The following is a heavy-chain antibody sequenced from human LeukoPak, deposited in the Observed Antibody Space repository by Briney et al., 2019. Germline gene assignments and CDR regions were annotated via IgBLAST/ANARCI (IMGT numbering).Heavy chain of an antibody. CDR1: GFTLSSNY. CDR3: AGVIRGGVDY. CDR2: IYSGGGT. D-gene: IGHD3-10*01. Sequence: GGSLRLSCAASGFTLSSNYMSWVRQPPGKGLEWVSVIYSGGGTYYTDSVRGRFTISRDKSKNPLALQMNSLRVEDTAVYYCAGVIRGGVDYWGQGTLVTVSS. V-gene: IGHV3-53*03. J-gene: IGHJ4*02.